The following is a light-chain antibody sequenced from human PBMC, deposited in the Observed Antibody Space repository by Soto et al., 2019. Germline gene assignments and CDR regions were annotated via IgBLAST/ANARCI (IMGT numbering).Light chain of an antibody. CDR1: QSVSSSY. J-gene: IGKJ5*01. Sequence: EIVLTQSPGTLSLSPGERATLSCRASQSVSSSYLAWYQQKPGQAPRLLIYGASSRASGVPVRISGSGSGTDFTLTISRLEPEDFALYYCQQYGGSPITFGLGTRLEVK. CDR2: GAS. CDR3: QQYGGSPIT. V-gene: IGKV3-20*01.